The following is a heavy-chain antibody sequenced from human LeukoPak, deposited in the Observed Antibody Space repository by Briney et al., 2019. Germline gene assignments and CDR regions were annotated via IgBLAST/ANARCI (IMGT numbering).Heavy chain of an antibody. Sequence: SETLSLTCAVYGGSFSGCYWSWIRQPPAKGLEWIGEINHSGSTNYNPSLKSRVTISVDTSKNQFSLKLSSVTAADTAVYYCARADLSPGYSSSWPYYYYYYGMDVWGQGTTVTVSS. CDR2: INHSGST. V-gene: IGHV4-34*01. D-gene: IGHD6-13*01. J-gene: IGHJ6*02. CDR1: GGSFSGCY. CDR3: ARADLSPGYSSSWPYYYYYYGMDV.